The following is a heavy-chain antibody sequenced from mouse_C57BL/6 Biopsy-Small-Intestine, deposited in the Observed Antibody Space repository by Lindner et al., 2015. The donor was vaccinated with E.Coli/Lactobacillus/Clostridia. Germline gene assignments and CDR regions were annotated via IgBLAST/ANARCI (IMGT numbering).Heavy chain of an antibody. CDR1: GYTFTSYG. J-gene: IGHJ4*01. Sequence: VQLQESGAELARPGASVKLSCKASGYTFTSYGISWVKQRTGQGLEWIGEIYPRSGNTYYNEKFKGKATLTADKSSSTAYMELRSLTSEDSAVYFCARETTAVATKAMDYWGQGTSVTVSS. CDR3: ARETTAVATKAMDY. D-gene: IGHD1-1*01. V-gene: IGHV1-81*01. CDR2: IYPRSGNT.